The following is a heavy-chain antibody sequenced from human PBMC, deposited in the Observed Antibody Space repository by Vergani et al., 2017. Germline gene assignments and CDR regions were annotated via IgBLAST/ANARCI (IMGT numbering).Heavy chain of an antibody. CDR2: IYYSGST. V-gene: IGHV4-39*07. J-gene: IGHJ4*02. CDR3: ARDVQDFDY. Sequence: QLQLQESGPGLVKPSETLSLTCTVSGGSISSSSYYWGWIRQPPGKGLEWIGSIYYSGSTYYNPSLKSRVTISVDTSKHQFSLKLSFVTAADTAVYYCARDVQDFDYWGQGTLVTVSS. CDR1: GGSISSSSYY. D-gene: IGHD6-6*01.